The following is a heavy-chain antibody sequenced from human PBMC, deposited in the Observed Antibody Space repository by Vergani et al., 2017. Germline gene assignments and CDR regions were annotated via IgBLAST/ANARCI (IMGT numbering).Heavy chain of an antibody. CDR1: GFTFSSYS. J-gene: IGHJ4*02. Sequence: VQLVESGGGLVKPGGSLRLSCAASGFTFSSYSMNWVRQAPGKGLEWVSSISSSSSYIYYADSVKGRFTISRDNAKNSLYLQMNSLRAEDTAVYYCARDLGQGTMTHFDYWGQGTLVTVSS. CDR3: ARDLGQGTMTHFDY. D-gene: IGHD3-22*01. CDR2: ISSSSSYI. V-gene: IGHV3-21*01.